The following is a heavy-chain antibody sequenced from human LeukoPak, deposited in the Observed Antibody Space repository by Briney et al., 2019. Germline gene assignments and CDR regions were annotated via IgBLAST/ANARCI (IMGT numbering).Heavy chain of an antibody. J-gene: IGHJ4*02. V-gene: IGHV3-7*01. CDR1: GFTFSNYW. CDR2: IKQDGSEG. D-gene: IGHD5-24*01. Sequence: GGSLRLSCAASGFTFSNYWMSWARQAPGKGLEWVANIKQDGSEGFYVDSAKGRFTISRDNDKNSLYLQMNSLRVEDTAVYYCAKDRLPSQYTGYISWGQGTLVTVSS. CDR3: AKDRLPSQYTGYIS.